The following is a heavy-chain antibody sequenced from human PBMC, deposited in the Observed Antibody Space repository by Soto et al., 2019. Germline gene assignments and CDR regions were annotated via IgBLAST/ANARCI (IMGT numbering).Heavy chain of an antibody. J-gene: IGHJ3*02. CDR2: IYYSGST. V-gene: IGHV4-31*03. CDR3: ARDDGDFPDACYI. D-gene: IGHD4-17*01. Sequence: QVQLQESGPGLVKPSQTLSLTGTVSGGSISRGGYYWSWIRQHPGKGLEWIGYIYYSGSTYYNPSLKSRVTISVDTSKNPFSLKLSSVTAADTAVYYCARDDGDFPDACYIWGHGTMVAVSS. CDR1: GGSISRGGYY.